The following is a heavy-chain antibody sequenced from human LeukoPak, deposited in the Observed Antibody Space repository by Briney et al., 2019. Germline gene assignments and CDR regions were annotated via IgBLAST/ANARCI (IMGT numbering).Heavy chain of an antibody. Sequence: GGSLRLSCTASGFSFSSYEMNWVRQAPGKGLECVSYISNGGSTVYYADSVKGRFTISRDNAKNSLYLQMNSLRAEDTAVYYCARLGLALDYWGQGTLVTVSS. CDR1: GFSFSSYE. CDR3: ARLGLALDY. D-gene: IGHD6-19*01. V-gene: IGHV3-48*03. J-gene: IGHJ4*02. CDR2: ISNGGSTV.